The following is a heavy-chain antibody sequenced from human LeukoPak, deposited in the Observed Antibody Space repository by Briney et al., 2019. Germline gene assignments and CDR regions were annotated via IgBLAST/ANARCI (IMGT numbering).Heavy chain of an antibody. Sequence: GGSLRLPCAASGFSFSTSPMSWVRQPPGKGLEWVSAMNNGPGATFYRDSVRGRFTISRGDSKSTLYLQMNSLRAEDTGTYYCAKTHYDLLDVWGQGTTVTVSS. D-gene: IGHD5-12*01. CDR2: MNNGPGAT. V-gene: IGHV3-23*01. J-gene: IGHJ6*02. CDR1: GFSFSTSP. CDR3: AKTHYDLLDV.